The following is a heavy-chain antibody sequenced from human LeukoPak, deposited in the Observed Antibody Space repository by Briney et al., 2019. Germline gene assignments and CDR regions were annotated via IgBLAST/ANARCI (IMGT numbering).Heavy chain of an antibody. D-gene: IGHD7-27*01. CDR2: ISGSGGST. J-gene: IGHJ4*02. CDR1: GFTFSSYA. CDR3: AKGLTSWGSRAYYFDY. V-gene: IGHV3-23*01. Sequence: GASLRLSCAASGFTFSSYAMSWVRQAPGKGLEWVSAISGSGGSTYYADSVKGRFTISRDNSKNTLYLQMNSLRAEDTAVYYCAKGLTSWGSRAYYFDYWGEGTLFTVSS.